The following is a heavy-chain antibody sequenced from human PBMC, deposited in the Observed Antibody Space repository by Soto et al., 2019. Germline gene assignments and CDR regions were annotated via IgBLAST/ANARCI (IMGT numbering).Heavy chain of an antibody. CDR3: ARRYSRAFDI. CDR2: IYYSGST. J-gene: IGHJ3*02. D-gene: IGHD6-13*01. Sequence: PSETLSLTCTVSGGSISSYYWSWIRQPPGKGLEWIGYIYYSGSTNYNPSLKSRVTISVETSKNQFALKLSSVTAADTAVYYCARRYSRAFDIWGQGTMVTVSS. CDR1: GGSISSYY. V-gene: IGHV4-59*08.